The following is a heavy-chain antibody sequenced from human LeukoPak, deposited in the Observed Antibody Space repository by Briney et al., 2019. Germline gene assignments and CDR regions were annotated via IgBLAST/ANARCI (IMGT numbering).Heavy chain of an antibody. CDR3: ETDGWAGTGY. V-gene: IGHV1-24*01. CDR2: FEPEDVET. J-gene: IGHJ4*02. D-gene: IGHD6-19*01. CDR1: GDTPTELS. Sequence: ASVKVSCKVSGDTPTELSTHSVRQAPGKGIERRGGFEPEDVETIYVQKFEGRVAMTEETSTDTAYMGLCSFRSADTAAYFCETDGWAGTGYWGQGTLVPVSS.